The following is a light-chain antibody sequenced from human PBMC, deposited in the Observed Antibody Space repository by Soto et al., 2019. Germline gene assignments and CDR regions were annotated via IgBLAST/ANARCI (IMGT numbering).Light chain of an antibody. J-gene: IGLJ1*01. Sequence: QSVLTQPASVSGSPGQSITISCTGTSSDVGFYKYVSWYQHHPGKAPKLMIYEVSNRPSGVSNRFSGSKSGNTASLTISGLQAEDEADYYCSSYTSSSPCVFGTGTKATVL. CDR2: EVS. V-gene: IGLV2-14*01. CDR3: SSYTSSSPCV. CDR1: SSDVGFYKY.